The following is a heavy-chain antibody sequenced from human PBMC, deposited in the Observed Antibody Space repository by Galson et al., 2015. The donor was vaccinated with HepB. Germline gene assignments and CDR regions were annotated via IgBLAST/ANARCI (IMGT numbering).Heavy chain of an antibody. CDR1: GFTFSNYA. CDR3: AKSQSTIYRYFDL. D-gene: IGHD5-24*01. V-gene: IGHV3-23*01. Sequence: SLRLSCAASGFTFSNYAMTWVRQAPGKGLEWVSTIIGSGGFTNPADSVKGRFTISRDNSKNTLYLRMNSLRAEDTAVYYCAKSQSTIYRYFDLWGRGTLVTVSS. J-gene: IGHJ2*01. CDR2: IIGSGGFT.